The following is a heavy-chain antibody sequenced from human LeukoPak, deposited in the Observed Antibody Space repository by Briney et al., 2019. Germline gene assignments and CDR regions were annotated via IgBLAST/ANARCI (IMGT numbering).Heavy chain of an antibody. CDR2: ISHSGST. CDR1: GGSFSGYY. V-gene: IGHV4-34*01. J-gene: IGHJ4*02. D-gene: IGHD5-18*01. CDR3: AILTNGYGYFDY. Sequence: SETLSLTCAAYGGSFSGYYWSWIRQPPGKGLEWIGEISHSGSTNYNPSLESRVTISVDTSKNQFSLKLTSVTAADTAVYYCAILTNGYGYFDYWGQGTLVTVSS.